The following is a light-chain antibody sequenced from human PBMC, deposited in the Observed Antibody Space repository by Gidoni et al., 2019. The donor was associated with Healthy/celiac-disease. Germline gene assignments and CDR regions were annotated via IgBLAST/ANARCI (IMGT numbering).Light chain of an antibody. CDR1: SSDVGGSNY. Sequence: QSALTQPASGSGSPGQSITISCTGTSSDVGGSNYVSWYQQHPGKAPKLMIYEVSNRPSGVSNRFSGSKSGNTASLTISGLQAEDEADYYCSSYTSSSTLVFGGGTKLTVL. J-gene: IGLJ2*01. V-gene: IGLV2-14*01. CDR3: SSYTSSSTLV. CDR2: EVS.